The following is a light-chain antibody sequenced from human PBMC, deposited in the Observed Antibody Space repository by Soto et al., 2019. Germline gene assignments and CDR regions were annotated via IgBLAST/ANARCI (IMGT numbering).Light chain of an antibody. CDR3: QQYSDYSPRT. V-gene: IGKV1-5*01. CDR1: QSINNW. J-gene: IGKJ1*01. CDR2: DSS. Sequence: DIQMTQSPSTLSASVGDRVTITCRASQSINNWLAWYQQKPGKTPNLLISDSSDLQSGGPSRFRGSGSGTEFTLTISSLQPVDFETYYCQQYSDYSPRTFAQVTKVEIK.